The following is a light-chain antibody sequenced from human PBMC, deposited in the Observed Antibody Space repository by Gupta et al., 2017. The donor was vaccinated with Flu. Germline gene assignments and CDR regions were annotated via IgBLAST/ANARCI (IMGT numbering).Light chain of an antibody. CDR1: SSNIGSNT. CDR3: AVWDDSLNGPV. CDR2: RSD. V-gene: IGLV1-44*01. J-gene: IGLJ3*02. Sequence: QSVVTQTPSVPVTPGQRVTISCSGSSSNIGSNTVNWYQHLPGSAPKLLMFRSDQRPSGVPDRFSGSKSGTSASLAISGLQSEDVADYYCAVWDDSLNGPVFGGGTKLTVL.